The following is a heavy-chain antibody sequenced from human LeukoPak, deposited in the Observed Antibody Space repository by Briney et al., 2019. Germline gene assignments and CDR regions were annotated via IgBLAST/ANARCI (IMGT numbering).Heavy chain of an antibody. CDR2: IIPIFGTA. D-gene: IGHD1-14*01. Sequence: SVKVSCKASGGTFSSYAISWVRQARGQGLEWMGGIIPIFGTANYAQKFQGRVTITTDESTSTAYMELSSLRSEDTAVYYCASRKLRIRRYYYMDVWGKGTTVTVSS. V-gene: IGHV1-69*05. CDR1: GGTFSSYA. CDR3: ASRKLRIRRYYYMDV. J-gene: IGHJ6*03.